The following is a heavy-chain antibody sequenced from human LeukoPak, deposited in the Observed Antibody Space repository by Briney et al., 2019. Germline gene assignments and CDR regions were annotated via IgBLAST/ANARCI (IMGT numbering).Heavy chain of an antibody. D-gene: IGHD4-17*01. Sequence: GGSLRLSCAASGFTFSSYEMNWVRQAPGKGLEWVSYISSSGSTIYYADSVKGRSTISRDNAKNSLYLQMNSLRAEDTAVYYCARDFLYGDYEDHFDYWGQGTLVTVSS. J-gene: IGHJ4*02. CDR2: ISSSGSTI. CDR1: GFTFSSYE. V-gene: IGHV3-48*03. CDR3: ARDFLYGDYEDHFDY.